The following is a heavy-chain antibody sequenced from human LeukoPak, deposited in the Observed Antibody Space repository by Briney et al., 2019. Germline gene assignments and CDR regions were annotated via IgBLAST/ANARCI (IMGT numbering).Heavy chain of an antibody. Sequence: SETLSLTCAVYGGSFSGYYWGWIRQPPGKGLEWIGSIYYSGNTYYNASLKSQVSISIDTSKNQFSLKLSSVTAADTAVYYCASLTTAEAFDIWGQGTMVTVSS. CDR3: ASLTTAEAFDI. CDR2: IYYSGNT. V-gene: IGHV4-34*01. D-gene: IGHD3-22*01. CDR1: GGSFSGYY. J-gene: IGHJ3*02.